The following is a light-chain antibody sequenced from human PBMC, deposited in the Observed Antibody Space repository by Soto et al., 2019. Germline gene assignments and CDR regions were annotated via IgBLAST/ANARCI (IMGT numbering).Light chain of an antibody. CDR2: GAS. V-gene: IGKV3-20*01. CDR1: QSVSSNY. J-gene: IGKJ1*01. Sequence: EIVLTQSPGTLSLSPGERATLSCRASQSVSSNYLAWYQRKPGQAPRLLIYGASNRATDIPNRFCGSGSGTDFTLTITRLEPEDFVVYYCQQYGSSPPTFGQGTKVEI. CDR3: QQYGSSPPT.